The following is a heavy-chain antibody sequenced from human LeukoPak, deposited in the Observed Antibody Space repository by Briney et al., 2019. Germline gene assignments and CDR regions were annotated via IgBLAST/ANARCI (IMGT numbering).Heavy chain of an antibody. Sequence: SVKVSCKASGGTFSSYAISWVRQAPGQGLEWMGGIIPIFGTANYAQKFQGRVTITADESTSTAYMELSSLRSEDTAVYYCARVDGKSYDFWSGYYPPYYYYYGMDVWGQGTTVTVSS. D-gene: IGHD3-3*01. V-gene: IGHV1-69*01. CDR3: ARVDGKSYDFWSGYYPPYYYYYGMDV. J-gene: IGHJ6*02. CDR2: IIPIFGTA. CDR1: GGTFSSYA.